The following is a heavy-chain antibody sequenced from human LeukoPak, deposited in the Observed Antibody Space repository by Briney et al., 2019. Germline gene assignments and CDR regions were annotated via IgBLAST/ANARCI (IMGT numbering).Heavy chain of an antibody. Sequence: GRSLRLSCAASGFKFRNYAMHWVRQAPGKGLEWVAVSSYDGSNKHYADSVKGRFTISKDNSNNTVHLQMNSLRAEDTAVYYCARDDRVFGVFIFDYNYAMDVWGQGTTVTVSS. CDR2: SSYDGSNK. V-gene: IGHV3-30-3*01. D-gene: IGHD3-3*01. CDR1: GFKFRNYA. CDR3: ARDDRVFGVFIFDYNYAMDV. J-gene: IGHJ6*02.